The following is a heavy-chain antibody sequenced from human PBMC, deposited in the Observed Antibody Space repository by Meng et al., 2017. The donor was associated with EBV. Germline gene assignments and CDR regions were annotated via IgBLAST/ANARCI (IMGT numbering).Heavy chain of an antibody. D-gene: IGHD5-24*01. CDR1: GGTFSSYA. CDR2: IIPILGIA. J-gene: IGHJ4*02. CDR3: ARERPGGMATTPYFDY. Sequence: VQLGQSGAGVKKPGSSVKCSCKASGGTFSSYAISWVRQAPGQGLEWMGGIIPILGIANYAQKFQGRVTITADKSTSTAYMELSSLRSEDTAVYYCARERPGGMATTPYFDYWGQGTLVTVSS. V-gene: IGHV1-69*10.